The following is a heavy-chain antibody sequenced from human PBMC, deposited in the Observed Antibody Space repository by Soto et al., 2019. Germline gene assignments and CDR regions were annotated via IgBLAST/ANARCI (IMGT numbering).Heavy chain of an antibody. Sequence: QLQLQESGSGLVKPSQTLSLTCAVSGGSISSGGYSWSWIRQPPGKGLEWIGYIYHSGSTYYNPSLKSRVTISVDRSKNQFSLKLSSVTAADTAVYYCARRLVRVYYYYGMDVWGQGTTVTVSS. CDR3: ARRLVRVYYYYGMDV. CDR2: IYHSGST. J-gene: IGHJ6*02. CDR1: GGSISSGGYS. V-gene: IGHV4-30-2*01. D-gene: IGHD3-9*01.